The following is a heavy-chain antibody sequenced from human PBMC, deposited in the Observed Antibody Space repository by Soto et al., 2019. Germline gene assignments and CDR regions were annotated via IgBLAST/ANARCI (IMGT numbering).Heavy chain of an antibody. V-gene: IGHV3-15*07. J-gene: IGHJ3*01. CDR1: AYTFINAW. CDR3: VADRTLTRYDAFDL. Sequence: EVQLVESGGGLVKPGESLRLSCAASAYTFINAWMNWVRQAPGKGLEWVGRIKRKTEGGTTDYGAPVKGRFTISINYSKNMLYLQMNSLKPEDTAVYYCVADRTLTRYDAFDLWGQGTMVTVS. CDR2: IKRKTEGGTT. D-gene: IGHD4-17*01.